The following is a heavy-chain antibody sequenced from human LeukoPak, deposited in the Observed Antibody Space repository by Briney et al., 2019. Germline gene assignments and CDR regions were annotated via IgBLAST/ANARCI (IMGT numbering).Heavy chain of an antibody. V-gene: IGHV4-4*07. CDR2: IYTSGST. CDR1: GGSISSDY. J-gene: IGHJ3*02. CDR3: ARYIVSYPHDAFDI. Sequence: SETLSLTCTVSGGSISSDYWSWIRQPAGKGLGWIGRIYTSGSTNYNPSLKSRVTMSVDTSKNQFSLKLSSVTAADTAFYYCARYIVSYPHDAFDIWGQGTMVTVSS. D-gene: IGHD1-26*01.